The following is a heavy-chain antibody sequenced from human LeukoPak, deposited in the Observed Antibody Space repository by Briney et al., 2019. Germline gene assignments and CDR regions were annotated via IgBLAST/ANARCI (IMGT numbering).Heavy chain of an antibody. CDR3: ARGYYDFWSGYYLAGYFDY. V-gene: IGHV3-11*04. CDR2: ISSSGSTI. Sequence: LSLTCTVSGGSISSYYMSWIRQAPGKGLEWVSYISSSGSTIYYADSVKGRFTISRDNAKNSLYLQMNSLRAEDTAVYYCARGYYDFWSGYYLAGYFDYWAREPWSPSPQ. CDR1: GGSISSYY. D-gene: IGHD3-3*01. J-gene: IGHJ4*02.